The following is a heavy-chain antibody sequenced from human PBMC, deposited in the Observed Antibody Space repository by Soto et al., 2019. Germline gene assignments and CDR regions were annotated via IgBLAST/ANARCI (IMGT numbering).Heavy chain of an antibody. CDR2: IYSGGST. J-gene: IGHJ6*02. CDR3: ARDPGIFGAYYYYGMDV. Sequence: EVQLVESGGGLVQPGGSLRLSCAASGFTVSSNYMSWVRQAPGKGLEWVSVIYSGGSTYYADSVKGRFTISRDNSKNTLYLKMNSLRAEDTAVYYCARDPGIFGAYYYYGMDVWGQGTTVTVSS. V-gene: IGHV3-66*01. D-gene: IGHD3-16*01. CDR1: GFTVSSNY.